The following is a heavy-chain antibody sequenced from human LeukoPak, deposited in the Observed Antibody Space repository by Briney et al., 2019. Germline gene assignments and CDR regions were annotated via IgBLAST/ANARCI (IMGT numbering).Heavy chain of an antibody. CDR3: ARGSSSWTTWDC. J-gene: IGHJ4*02. CDR2: ISVYNGHT. CDR1: GYTFTSYG. D-gene: IGHD6-13*01. Sequence: ASVKVSCKASGYTFTSYGISWVRQAPGQGLEWMGWISVYNGHTNYAQKLQDRVTMTTETSTSTAYMELRSLRSDDTAVYYCARGSSSWTTWDCWGQGTLVTVSS. V-gene: IGHV1-18*01.